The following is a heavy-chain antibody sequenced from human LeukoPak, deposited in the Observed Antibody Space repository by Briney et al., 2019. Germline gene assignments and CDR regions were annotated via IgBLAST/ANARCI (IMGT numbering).Heavy chain of an antibody. V-gene: IGHV4-34*01. CDR2: INHSGST. J-gene: IGHJ4*02. CDR3: ASEQGAYYSSCYYFDH. D-gene: IGHD3-22*01. Sequence: SETLSLTCAVYGGSFSGYYWSWIRQPPGKGLEWIGEINHSGSTNYNPSLKSRVTISVDTSKNQFSLKLSSVTAADTAVYYCASEQGAYYSSCYYFDHWGQGTLVTGSS. CDR1: GGSFSGYY.